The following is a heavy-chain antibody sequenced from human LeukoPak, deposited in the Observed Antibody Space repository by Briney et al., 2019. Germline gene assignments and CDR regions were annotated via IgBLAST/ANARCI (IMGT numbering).Heavy chain of an antibody. J-gene: IGHJ4*02. D-gene: IGHD1-26*01. CDR2: ISYDGSNK. CDR3: AKDQWELGPFDY. Sequence: PGGSLRLSCAASGFTFSSYGMHWVRQAPGKGLEWVAVISYDGSNKYYADSVKGRFTISRDNSKNTLYLQMNSLRAEDTAVYYCAKDQWELGPFDYWGQGTLVTVSS. V-gene: IGHV3-30*18. CDR1: GFTFSSYG.